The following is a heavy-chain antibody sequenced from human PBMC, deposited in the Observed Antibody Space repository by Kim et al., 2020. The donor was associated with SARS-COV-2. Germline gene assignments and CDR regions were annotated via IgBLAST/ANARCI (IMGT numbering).Heavy chain of an antibody. Sequence: SETLSLTCTVSGDSISGGDYFWSWLRQAPGKGLEWIGNIYYSGGTYYNPSLKSRRTISADVSKNQFSLKLRSVTAADTAAYFCASLDTRELSFDYWGQGALATVSS. CDR3: ASLDTRELSFDY. V-gene: IGHV4-30-4*01. J-gene: IGHJ4*02. D-gene: IGHD5-18*01. CDR2: IYYSGGT. CDR1: GDSISGGDYF.